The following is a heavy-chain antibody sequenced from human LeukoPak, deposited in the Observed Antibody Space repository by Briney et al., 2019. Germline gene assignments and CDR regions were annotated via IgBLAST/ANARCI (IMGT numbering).Heavy chain of an antibody. Sequence: ASVKVSCKASGGTFSSYAISWVRQAPGQGLEWMGGIIPIFGTANYAQKFQGRVTITADESTSTAYMELSSLRSEDTAVYYCARSVLMVYAHYYYYYYMDVWGKGTTVTISS. D-gene: IGHD2-8*01. CDR3: ARSVLMVYAHYYYYYYMDV. CDR1: GGTFSSYA. J-gene: IGHJ6*03. V-gene: IGHV1-69*13. CDR2: IIPIFGTA.